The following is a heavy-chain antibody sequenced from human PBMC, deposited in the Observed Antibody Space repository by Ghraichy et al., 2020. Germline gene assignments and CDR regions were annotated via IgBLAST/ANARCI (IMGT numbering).Heavy chain of an antibody. Sequence: GGSLRLSCAASGFTVTNAAMSWVRQAPGKGLEWVSAISDRGDEKYYADSVRGRFTISRASSRNTVYLEMHSLRVEDTAVYYCAKDEISGFRRRLDPWGEGTLVTVSS. V-gene: IGHV3-23*01. CDR1: GFTVTNAA. J-gene: IGHJ5*02. CDR3: AKDEISGFRRRLDP. CDR2: ISDRGDEK. D-gene: IGHD3-10*01.